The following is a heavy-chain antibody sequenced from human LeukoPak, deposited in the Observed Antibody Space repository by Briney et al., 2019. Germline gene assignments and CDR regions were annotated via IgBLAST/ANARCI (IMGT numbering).Heavy chain of an antibody. CDR2: FYTSGST. D-gene: IGHD3-9*01. CDR3: AREYDILTGRRFDP. CDR1: GGSISSYY. J-gene: IGHJ5*02. V-gene: IGHV4-4*07. Sequence: SETLSLTCTVSGGSISSYYWSWIRQPAGKGLEWIGRFYTSGSTNYNPSLKSRVTMSVDTSKNQFSLKLSSVTAADTAVYYCAREYDILTGRRFDPWGQGTLVTVSS.